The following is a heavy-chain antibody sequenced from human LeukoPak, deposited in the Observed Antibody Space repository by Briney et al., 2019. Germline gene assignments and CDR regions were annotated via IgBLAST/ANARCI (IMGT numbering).Heavy chain of an antibody. Sequence: GGSLRLSCAASGFTFSSYAMSWVRQAPGKGLEWGSAISGSGGSPYYADSVKGRFTISRDNSKNTLYLQMNSLRAEDTAVYYCAKVGYSRPTVDYWGQGTLVTVSS. V-gene: IGHV3-23*01. J-gene: IGHJ4*02. CDR3: AKVGYSRPTVDY. D-gene: IGHD6-13*01. CDR2: ISGSGGSP. CDR1: GFTFSSYA.